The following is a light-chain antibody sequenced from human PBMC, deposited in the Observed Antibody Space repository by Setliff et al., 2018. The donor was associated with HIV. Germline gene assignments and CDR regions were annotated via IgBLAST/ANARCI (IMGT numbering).Light chain of an antibody. Sequence: SALAQPASVSGSPGQSITISCTGTSSDVGGYSYVSWYQHYPGKAPKLMIYDVTKRPSGVSDRFSGSKSGSTASLTISGLQAEDEADYFCCSYVTGSTYVFGTGTKVTVL. CDR1: SSDVGGYSY. V-gene: IGLV2-23*02. CDR3: CSYVTGSTYV. J-gene: IGLJ1*01. CDR2: DVT.